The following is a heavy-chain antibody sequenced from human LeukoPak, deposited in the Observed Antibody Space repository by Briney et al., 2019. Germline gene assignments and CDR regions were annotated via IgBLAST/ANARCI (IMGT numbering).Heavy chain of an antibody. V-gene: IGHV3-23*01. J-gene: IGHJ4*02. CDR1: GFTFSSYA. Sequence: PGGSLRLSCAASGFTFSSYAMSWVRQAPGKGLEWVSAISGSGGSTYYADSVKGRFTISRDNCKNTLYLQMTSLRAADTAVYYCAKHFCTGLPCSLFYSWGQGTLNTVCS. D-gene: IGHD3/OR15-3a*01. CDR2: ISGSGGST. CDR3: AKHFCTGLPCSLFYS.